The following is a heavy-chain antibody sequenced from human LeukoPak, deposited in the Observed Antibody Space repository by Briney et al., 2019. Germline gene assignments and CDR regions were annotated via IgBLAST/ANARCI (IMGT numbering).Heavy chain of an antibody. CDR1: GYTFTSYD. V-gene: IGHV1-8*01. CDR2: MNPNSGNT. CDR3: ARGLRYYDFWSGSRPPYWFDP. D-gene: IGHD3-3*01. Sequence: ASVKVSCKASGYTFTSYDINWVRQATGQGLEWMGWMNPNSGNTGYAQKFQGRVTMTRNTSISTAYMELSSLRSEDAAVYYCARGLRYYDFWSGSRPPYWFDPWGQGTLVTVS. J-gene: IGHJ5*02.